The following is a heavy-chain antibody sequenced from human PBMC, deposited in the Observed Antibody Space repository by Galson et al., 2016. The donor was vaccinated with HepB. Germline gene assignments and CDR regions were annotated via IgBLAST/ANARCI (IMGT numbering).Heavy chain of an antibody. V-gene: IGHV3-9*01. CDR1: GFTFDEYA. J-gene: IGHJ4*02. D-gene: IGHD6-13*01. CDR2: ISWNSGTI. Sequence: SLRLSCAASGFTFDEYAMHWVRQAPGKGLEWVSTISWNSGTIHYMDSVKGRFTTSRDNAKNSLYLQMDGLKTEDTALYYCAEDMSARAAASGCFDCWGQGTLVTVSS. CDR3: AEDMSARAAASGCFDC.